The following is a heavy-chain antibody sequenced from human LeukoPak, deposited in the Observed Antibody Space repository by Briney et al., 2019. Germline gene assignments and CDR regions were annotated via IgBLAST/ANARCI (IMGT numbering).Heavy chain of an antibody. Sequence: SETLSLTCTVSGGSISSYYWSWIRQPPGKGLEWIGDIYYSGSTNYNPSLKSRVTISVDTSKNQFSLKLSSVTAADTAVYYCARGGYCSSTSCYRLPFDYWGQGTLVTVSS. CDR3: ARGGYCSSTSCYRLPFDY. CDR1: GGSISSYY. D-gene: IGHD2-2*02. CDR2: IYYSGST. J-gene: IGHJ4*02. V-gene: IGHV4-59*12.